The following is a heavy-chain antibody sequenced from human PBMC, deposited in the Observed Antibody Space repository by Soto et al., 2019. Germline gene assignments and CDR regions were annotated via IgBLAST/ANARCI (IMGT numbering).Heavy chain of an antibody. CDR1: GGSISSYY. V-gene: IGHV4-59*01. D-gene: IGHD2-15*01. J-gene: IGHJ4*02. Sequence: QVQLQESGPGLVKPSETLSLTCTVSGGSISSYYWSWIRQPPGKGLEWIGYIYYSGSTNYNPSLQSRVTISVDTSKNQFSLKLSSVTAADTAVYYCASWYCSGGSCYFDYWGQGTLVTVSS. CDR2: IYYSGST. CDR3: ASWYCSGGSCYFDY.